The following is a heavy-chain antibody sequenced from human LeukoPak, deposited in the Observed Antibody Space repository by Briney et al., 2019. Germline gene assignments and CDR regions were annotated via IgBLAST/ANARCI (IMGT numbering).Heavy chain of an antibody. CDR1: GGSISSGGYY. Sequence: SETLSLTCTVSGGSISSGGYYWSWIRQPPGKGLEWIGSIYYSGSTYYNPSLKSRVTISVDTSKNQFSLKLSSVTAADTAVYYCARSYYDILTGYYSLFDYWGQGTLVTVSS. CDR3: ARSYYDILTGYYSLFDY. J-gene: IGHJ4*02. V-gene: IGHV4-39*07. D-gene: IGHD3-9*01. CDR2: IYYSGST.